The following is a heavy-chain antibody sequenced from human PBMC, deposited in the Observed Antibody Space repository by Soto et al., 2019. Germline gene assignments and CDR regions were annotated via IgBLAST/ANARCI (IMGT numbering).Heavy chain of an antibody. J-gene: IGHJ4*02. CDR3: AKSVGGQQLDIGFDY. V-gene: IGHV3-23*01. Sequence: GGSLRLSCAASGFTFSSYSMSWVRQAPGKGLEWVSAISGSGGSTYYADSVKGRFTISRDNSKNTLYLQMNSLRAEDTALYYCAKSVGGQQLDIGFDYWGQGTLVTVSS. CDR1: GFTFSSYS. CDR2: ISGSGGST. D-gene: IGHD6-13*01.